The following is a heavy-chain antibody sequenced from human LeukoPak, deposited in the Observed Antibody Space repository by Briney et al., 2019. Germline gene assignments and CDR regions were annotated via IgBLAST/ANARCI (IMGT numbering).Heavy chain of an antibody. CDR1: GDSVSGISFY. CDR3: ARHASQGLNKPLDY. Sequence: SETLSLTCTVSGDSVSGISFYWSWIRQPPGKGLQYIGYIQYSGSTNYNPSLKSRVTISVDTSKNQFSLKLSSVTAADTAVYYCARHASQGLNKPLDYWGQGTLVTVSS. CDR2: IQYSGST. D-gene: IGHD6-19*01. V-gene: IGHV4-61*01. J-gene: IGHJ4*02.